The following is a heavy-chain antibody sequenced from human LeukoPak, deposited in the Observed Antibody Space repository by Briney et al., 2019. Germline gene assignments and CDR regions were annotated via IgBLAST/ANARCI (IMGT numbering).Heavy chain of an antibody. CDR3: ASYLSVAGTTYGY. Sequence: PSETLSLTCAVYGGSFSGYYWSWIRQPPGKGLEWIGEINHSGSTYYNPSLKSRVTISVDTSKNQFSLKLSSVTAADTAVYYCASYLSVAGTTYGYWGQGTLVTVSS. V-gene: IGHV4-34*01. CDR1: GGSFSGYY. CDR2: INHSGST. J-gene: IGHJ4*02. D-gene: IGHD6-19*01.